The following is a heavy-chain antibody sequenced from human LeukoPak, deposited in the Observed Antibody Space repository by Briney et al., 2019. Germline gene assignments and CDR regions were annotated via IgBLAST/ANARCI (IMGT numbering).Heavy chain of an antibody. Sequence: GGSLRLSCAASGFTVSSNYMSWVRQAPGKGLEWVSVIYSGGSTCYADSVKGRFTISRDNSKNTLYLQMNSLRAEDTAVYYCAREVRRFGELYGMDVWGQGTTVTVSS. D-gene: IGHD3-10*01. V-gene: IGHV3-53*01. CDR2: IYSGGST. J-gene: IGHJ6*02. CDR1: GFTVSSNY. CDR3: AREVRRFGELYGMDV.